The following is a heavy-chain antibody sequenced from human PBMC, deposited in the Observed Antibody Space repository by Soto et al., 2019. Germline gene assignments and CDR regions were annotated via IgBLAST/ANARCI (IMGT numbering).Heavy chain of an antibody. J-gene: IGHJ6*02. D-gene: IGHD6-13*01. CDR1: GDSFTRYG. Sequence: VESLNIACKGAGDSFTRYGIGWVRQRLGQGLECMGIIYPGDSDTRYSPSFQGQVTISADKSISTAYLQWSSLKASDTAMYYCARTAAAGKNYYGVDVWGQGTTVTVSS. CDR2: IYPGDSDT. CDR3: ARTAAAGKNYYGVDV. V-gene: IGHV5-51*01.